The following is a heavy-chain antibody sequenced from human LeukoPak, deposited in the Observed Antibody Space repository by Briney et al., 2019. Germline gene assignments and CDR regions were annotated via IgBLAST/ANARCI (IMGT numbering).Heavy chain of an antibody. CDR2: ISGSGGST. J-gene: IGHJ4*02. V-gene: IGHV3-23*01. CDR3: AKSKGCSGGSCYELAFDY. Sequence: QPGGSLRLSCAASGFTFSSYAMRWVRQAPGKGLEWVSAISGSGGSTYYADSVKGRFTISRDNSKNTLYLQMNSLRAEDTAVYYCAKSKGCSGGSCYELAFDYWGQGTLVTVSS. CDR1: GFTFSSYA. D-gene: IGHD2-15*01.